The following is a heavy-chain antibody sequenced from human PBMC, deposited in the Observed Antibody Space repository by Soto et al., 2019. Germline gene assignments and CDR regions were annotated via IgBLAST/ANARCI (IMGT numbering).Heavy chain of an antibody. D-gene: IGHD3-3*01. CDR3: GSWSTSSYF. Sequence: GGSLRLSCAASGFSFSSYTINWVRQAPGKGLEWVSSISSRTTYINYAASVKGRFAISIDNAKSSLYLQTNRLRADDTAVSHCGSWSTSSYFWGQGTLVTVSS. V-gene: IGHV3-21*01. J-gene: IGHJ4*02. CDR2: ISSRTTYI. CDR1: GFSFSSYT.